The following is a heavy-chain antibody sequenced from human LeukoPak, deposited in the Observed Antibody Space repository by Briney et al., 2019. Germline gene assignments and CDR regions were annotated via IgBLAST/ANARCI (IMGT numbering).Heavy chain of an antibody. V-gene: IGHV4-4*02. CDR2: IYHSGST. D-gene: IGHD5-12*01. J-gene: IGHJ4*02. Sequence: SGTLALTCAVSGGSISSSNWWSWVRQPPGKGLEWIGEIYHSGSTNYNPSLKSRVTISVDKSKNQFSLKLSSVTAADTAVYYCARGRIRGYGGYDGGFDSWGQGTLVTVSS. CDR1: GGSISSSNW. CDR3: ARGRIRGYGGYDGGFDS.